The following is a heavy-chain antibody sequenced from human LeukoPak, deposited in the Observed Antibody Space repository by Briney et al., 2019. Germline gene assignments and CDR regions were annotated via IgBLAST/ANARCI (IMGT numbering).Heavy chain of an antibody. V-gene: IGHV5-51*01. J-gene: IGHJ4*02. CDR3: GRRGIRDGYNYADY. CDR2: VYGDDSDT. Sequence: GESLKISCKASGYTFSTYWIGWVRQMPGKGLGWMGIVYGDDSDTRYSPSFQGQVTISADKSTTTAYLQWSSLKASDTAIYYCGRRGIRDGYNYADYWGQGILVTVSS. CDR1: GYTFSTYW. D-gene: IGHD5-24*01.